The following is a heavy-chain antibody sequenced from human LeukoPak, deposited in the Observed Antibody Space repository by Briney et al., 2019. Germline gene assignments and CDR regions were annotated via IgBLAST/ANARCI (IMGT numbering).Heavy chain of an antibody. D-gene: IGHD6-6*01. Sequence: SETLSLTCAAYGGSFSGYYWSWIRQPPGKGLEWIGEINHSGSTNYNPSLKSRVTISVDTSKNQFSLKLSSVTAADTAVYYCATSNSDEYNWFDPWGQGTLVTVSS. CDR3: ATSNSDEYNWFDP. J-gene: IGHJ5*02. CDR1: GGSFSGYY. V-gene: IGHV4-34*01. CDR2: INHSGST.